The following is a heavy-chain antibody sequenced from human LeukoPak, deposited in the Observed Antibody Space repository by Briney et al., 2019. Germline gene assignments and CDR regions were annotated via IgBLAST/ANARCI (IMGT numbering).Heavy chain of an antibody. CDR1: GFTFSSYS. D-gene: IGHD6-6*01. Sequence: GGSLRLSCAASGFTFSSYSMNWVRQAPGKGLEWVSYISSSSSTIYYADSVKGRFTISRDNAKNSLYLQMNSLRAEDTAVYYCARSPYSSSSGLFDYWGQGTLVTVSS. CDR3: ARSPYSSSSGLFDY. CDR2: ISSSSSTI. J-gene: IGHJ4*02. V-gene: IGHV3-48*01.